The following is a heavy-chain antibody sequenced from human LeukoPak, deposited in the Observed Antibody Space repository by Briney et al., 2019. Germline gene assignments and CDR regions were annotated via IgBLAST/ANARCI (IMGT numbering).Heavy chain of an antibody. D-gene: IGHD3-22*01. V-gene: IGHV3-33*06. CDR3: AKVIYDNSGYAFDI. CDR1: GFTFSSYG. CDR2: IWYDGSNK. Sequence: GGSLRLSCAASGFTFSSYGMHWVRQAPGKGLEWVAVIWYDGSNKYYADSVKGRFTISRDNSKNTLYLQMNSLRAEDTAVYYCAKVIYDNSGYAFDIWGQGTMVTVSS. J-gene: IGHJ3*02.